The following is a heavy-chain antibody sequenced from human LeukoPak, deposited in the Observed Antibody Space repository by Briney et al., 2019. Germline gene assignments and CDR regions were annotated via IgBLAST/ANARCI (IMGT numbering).Heavy chain of an antibody. CDR3: ARDDGYYYGSGSYRGVDY. V-gene: IGHV3-21*06. CDR2: ICRSSSYI. Sequence: PGGSLRLSCAASGFTFSSFSMIWVRQAPGKGLEWVSSICRSSSYIYYRDSVKGRFTISRDNAKNLLYLQMNSLRAEDTAVYYCARDDGYYYGSGSYRGVDYWGQGTLVTVSS. CDR1: GFTFSSFS. J-gene: IGHJ4*02. D-gene: IGHD3-10*01.